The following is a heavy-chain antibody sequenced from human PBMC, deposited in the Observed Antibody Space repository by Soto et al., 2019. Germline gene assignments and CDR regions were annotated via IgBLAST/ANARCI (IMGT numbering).Heavy chain of an antibody. CDR2: ISAYNGNT. D-gene: IGHD2-15*01. J-gene: IGHJ5*02. CDR1: GYTFTSYG. V-gene: IGHV1-18*01. CDR3: ARSIAVVLAAPPSHVYP. Sequence: QVQLVQSGAEVKKPGASVKVSCKASGYTFTSYGISWVRQAPGQGLAWMGWISAYNGNTNYVQKLQGRVTMTTDTTTSTAYMELRRLRSDDTAVYYCARSIAVVLAAPPSHVYPWGQGTLVTVSS.